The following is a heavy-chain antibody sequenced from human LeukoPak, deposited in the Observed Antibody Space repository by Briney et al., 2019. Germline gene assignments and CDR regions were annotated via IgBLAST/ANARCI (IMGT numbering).Heavy chain of an antibody. J-gene: IGHJ4*02. CDR1: GGTFSSYA. CDR2: IIPIFGTA. V-gene: IGHV1-69*06. CDR3: ARRGGYGDYEALDY. D-gene: IGHD4-17*01. Sequence: GASVKVSCKASGGTFSSYAISWVRQAPGQGLEWMGGIIPIFGTANYAQKFQGRVTITADKSTSTAYMELSSLRSEDTAVYYCARRGGYGDYEALDYWGQGTLVTVSS.